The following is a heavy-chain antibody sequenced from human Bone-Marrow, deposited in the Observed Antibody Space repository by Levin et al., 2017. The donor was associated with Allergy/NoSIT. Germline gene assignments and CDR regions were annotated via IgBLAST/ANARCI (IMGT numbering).Heavy chain of an antibody. CDR3: ARDRIKTTLRSGLCMDV. Sequence: SCAASGFTFSSYSMNWVRQAPGKGLEWVSSISSSSSYIYYADSVKGRFTISRDNAKNSLYLQMNSLRAEDTAVYYCARDRIKTTLRSGLCMDVWGQGTTVTVSS. CDR1: GFTFSSYS. V-gene: IGHV3-21*01. D-gene: IGHD3-10*01. J-gene: IGHJ6*02. CDR2: ISSSSSYI.